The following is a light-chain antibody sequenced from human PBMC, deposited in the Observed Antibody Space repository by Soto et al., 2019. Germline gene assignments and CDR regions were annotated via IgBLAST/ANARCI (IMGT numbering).Light chain of an antibody. V-gene: IGKV3-20*01. Sequence: EIVLTQSPGTLSLSPGERATLSCRASQSVDSRYLAWYQQKPGQAPRLLIYAVSSRATGIPDRFSGSGSGTDFTLTISRLEPEDLAEYYCQQYGNSPRYSFGQGTKLELK. CDR2: AVS. CDR1: QSVDSRY. CDR3: QQYGNSPRYS. J-gene: IGKJ2*03.